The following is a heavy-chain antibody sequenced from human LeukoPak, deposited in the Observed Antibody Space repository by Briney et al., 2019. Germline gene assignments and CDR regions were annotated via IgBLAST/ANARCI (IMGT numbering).Heavy chain of an antibody. D-gene: IGHD3-9*01. J-gene: IGHJ3*02. CDR2: INWNGGST. CDR3: ARATRRYFDHNDAFDI. Sequence: GGSLRLSCAASGFTFDDYGMSWVRQAPGKGLEWVSGINWNGGSTGYADSVKGRFTISRDNAKNSLYLQMNSLRAEDTALYYCARATRRYFDHNDAFDIWGQGTMVTASS. V-gene: IGHV3-20*04. CDR1: GFTFDDYG.